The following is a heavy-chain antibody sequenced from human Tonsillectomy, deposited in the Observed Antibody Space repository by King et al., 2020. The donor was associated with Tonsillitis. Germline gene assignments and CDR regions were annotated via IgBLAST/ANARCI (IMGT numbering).Heavy chain of an antibody. Sequence: QLQESGPGLLRPSETLSLTCTVSGGSISSSSYYWGWIRQPPGKGLEWIGSIYYSGSTYYNPSLRSRVSISVDTSKNQFSLNLNSVTAADPAVFSCASSGGELVRSYYFDYWGQGTLVTVSS. J-gene: IGHJ4*02. CDR3: ASSGGELVRSYYFDY. CDR2: IYYSGST. CDR1: GGSISSSSYY. D-gene: IGHD1-26*01. V-gene: IGHV4-39*01.